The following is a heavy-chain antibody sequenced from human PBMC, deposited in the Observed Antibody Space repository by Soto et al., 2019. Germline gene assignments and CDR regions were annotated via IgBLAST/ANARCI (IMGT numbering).Heavy chain of an antibody. CDR2: ISHSGNT. CDR1: GFTFSSYA. Sequence: PGGSLLLSCAASGFTFSSYAMSWVRQPPGKGLERIGEISHSGNTNYNPSLKSRVTISVDTSKNQFSLKLSSVTAADTAVYYCAREGGYSYGPNDYYYYYGMDVWGQGTTVTVSS. J-gene: IGHJ6*02. CDR3: AREGGYSYGPNDYYYYYGMDV. D-gene: IGHD5-18*01. V-gene: IGHV4-34*01.